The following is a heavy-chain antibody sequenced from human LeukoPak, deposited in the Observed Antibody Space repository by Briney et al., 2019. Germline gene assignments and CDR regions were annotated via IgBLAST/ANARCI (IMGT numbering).Heavy chain of an antibody. Sequence: GSLRLPCAASGFTFIDYYMSWIRQAPGKGLEGVSYISSSGSTIYYADSVKGRFTISRDNAKNSVYLQMHSLRAEDTAVYFCARGCGSSGWFCHYAFDLWGQGTTVTVSS. CDR2: ISSSGSTI. CDR1: GFTFIDYY. V-gene: IGHV3-11*04. D-gene: IGHD6-19*01. CDR3: ARGCGSSGWFCHYAFDL. J-gene: IGHJ3*01.